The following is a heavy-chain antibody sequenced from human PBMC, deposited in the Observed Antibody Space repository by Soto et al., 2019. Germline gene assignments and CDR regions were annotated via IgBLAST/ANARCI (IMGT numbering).Heavy chain of an antibody. CDR1: GGSFSGYY. V-gene: IGHV4-34*01. CDR2: INHSGST. Sequence: ASETLSLTCAVYGGSFSGYYWSWIRQPPGKGLEWIGEINHSGSTNYNPSLKSRVTISVDTSKNQFSLKLSSVTAADTAVYYCARGLSVFGVVTNYYYYGMDVWGQGTTVTVSS. D-gene: IGHD3-3*01. CDR3: ARGLSVFGVVTNYYYYGMDV. J-gene: IGHJ6*02.